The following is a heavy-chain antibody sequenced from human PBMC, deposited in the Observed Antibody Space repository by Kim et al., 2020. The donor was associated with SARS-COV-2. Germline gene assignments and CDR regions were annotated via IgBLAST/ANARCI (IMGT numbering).Heavy chain of an antibody. CDR1: GFTFSSYL. V-gene: IGHV3-74*01. D-gene: IGHD1-26*01. CDR2: INSDGST. J-gene: IGHJ6*02. CDR3: ARGGDGMDV. Sequence: RGSLRLSCVASGFTFSSYLMHWARQAPGGGLVWVSRINSDGSTSYADSVKGRFTISRDNGKNTVYLQMNSLRAEDTAVYYCARGGDGMDVWGQGTTVTVSS.